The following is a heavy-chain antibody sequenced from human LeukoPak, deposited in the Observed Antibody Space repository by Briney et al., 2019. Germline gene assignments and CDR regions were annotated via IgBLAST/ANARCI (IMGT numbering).Heavy chain of an antibody. CDR2: IYYSGST. V-gene: IGHV4-59*01. D-gene: IGHD6-19*01. J-gene: IGHJ6*02. CDR1: GGSISSYY. Sequence: SETLSLTCTVSGGSISSYYWSWIRQPPGKGLEWIGYIYYSGSTNYNPSLESRVTISVDTSKNQFSLKLSSVTAADTAVYYCASSRSSGWYDYYGMDVWGQGTTVTVSS. CDR3: ASSRSSGWYDYYGMDV.